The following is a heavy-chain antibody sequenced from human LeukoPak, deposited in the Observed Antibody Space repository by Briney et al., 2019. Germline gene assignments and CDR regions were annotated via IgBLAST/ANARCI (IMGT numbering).Heavy chain of an antibody. Sequence: GASVKVSCKASGYTFTSYYMHWVRQAPRQGVEWMGIINPSGGSTSYAQKFQGRVTMTRDTSTSTVYMELSSLRSEDTAVYYCARVGDIVATREGDYYGMDVWGQGTTVTVSS. V-gene: IGHV1-46*01. D-gene: IGHD5-12*01. CDR2: INPSGGST. CDR3: ARVGDIVATREGDYYGMDV. CDR1: GYTFTSYY. J-gene: IGHJ6*02.